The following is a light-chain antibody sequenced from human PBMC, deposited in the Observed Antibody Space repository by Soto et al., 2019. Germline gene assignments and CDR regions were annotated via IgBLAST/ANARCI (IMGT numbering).Light chain of an antibody. Sequence: DTVMTQSPLSLPVTPGEPASISCKSSQSLLHSNGYNYVDWYLQKPVQSPQLLISLASNRASGVPARFSGSGSGTDLTLKISRVAAEDVGVYYGVHPLQSPPTFGQGTKVEIK. CDR2: LAS. V-gene: IGKV2-28*01. CDR1: QSLLHSNGYNY. J-gene: IGKJ1*01. CDR3: VHPLQSPPT.